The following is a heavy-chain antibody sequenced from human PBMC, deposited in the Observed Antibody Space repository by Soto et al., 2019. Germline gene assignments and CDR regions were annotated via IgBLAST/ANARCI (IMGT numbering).Heavy chain of an antibody. Sequence: QVQLQESGPGLVKPSGTLSLTCAVSGGSISSSNWWTWVRQPPGKGLEWIGEVFHSGSTNYKSYLKSRVSISVDKYKNQISLKLSSVTAADTAVYYCATATVPGSAFDYWGQGTLVTVSS. J-gene: IGHJ4*02. CDR2: VFHSGST. CDR3: ATATVPGSAFDY. D-gene: IGHD6-19*01. CDR1: GGSISSSNW. V-gene: IGHV4-4*02.